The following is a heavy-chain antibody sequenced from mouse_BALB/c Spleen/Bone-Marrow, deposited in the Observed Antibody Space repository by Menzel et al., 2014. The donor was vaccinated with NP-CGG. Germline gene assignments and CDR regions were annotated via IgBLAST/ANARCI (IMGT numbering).Heavy chain of an antibody. V-gene: IGHV10S3*01. D-gene: IGHD2-2*01. CDR2: IRSESNNYAT. CDR3: VGYPFAY. CDR1: GFTFNTNA. Sequence: EVMLVESGGGLVQPKGSLKLSCAASGFTFNTNAMNWVRQAPGKGLEWVARIRSESNNYATYYADSVKDRFTISRDDSQSILYLRMNNLKTEDTAMYYCVGYPFAYWGQGTLVTVSA. J-gene: IGHJ3*01.